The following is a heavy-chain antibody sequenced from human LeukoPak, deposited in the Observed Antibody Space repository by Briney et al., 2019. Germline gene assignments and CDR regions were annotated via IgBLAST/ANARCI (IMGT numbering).Heavy chain of an antibody. CDR2: INAGNGNT. CDR1: GYTFTSYA. J-gene: IGHJ4*02. Sequence: ASVKVSCKASGYTFTSYAMHWVRQAPGQRLEWMGWINAGNGNTKYSQKFQGRVTITRDTSASTAYMELSSLRSEDTAVYYCARGYDFWSGYPEYYFDYWGQGTRVTVSS. D-gene: IGHD3-3*01. CDR3: ARGYDFWSGYPEYYFDY. V-gene: IGHV1-3*01.